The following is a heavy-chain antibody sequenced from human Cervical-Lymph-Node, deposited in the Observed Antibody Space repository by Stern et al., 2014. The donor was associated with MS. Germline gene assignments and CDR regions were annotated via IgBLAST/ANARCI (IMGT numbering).Heavy chain of an antibody. CDR2: IIPMFGAA. Sequence: QVQLGQSGAEVKKPGSSVKVSCKTSGGTFSSYAMNWVRQAPGQGLEWMGGIIPMFGAAQSARGFEGRVTFTADESTTTAYMELRSLKYEDAAVYYCARAFSSGWSGDFDDWGQGTLVTVSS. CDR1: GGTFSSYA. J-gene: IGHJ4*02. D-gene: IGHD6-19*01. V-gene: IGHV1-69*01. CDR3: ARAFSSGWSGDFDD.